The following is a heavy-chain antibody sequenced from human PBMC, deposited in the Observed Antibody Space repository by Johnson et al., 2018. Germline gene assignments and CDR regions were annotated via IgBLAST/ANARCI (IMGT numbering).Heavy chain of an antibody. CDR3: ARDRNYYDSSPDAFDI. CDR1: GFTFSSFA. V-gene: IGHV3-23*04. D-gene: IGHD3-22*01. J-gene: IGHJ3*02. Sequence: VQLVQSGGGLVQPGGSLRLSCEASGFTFSSFAMNWVRQAPGKGLEWVSATGGSGGSTYYADSVKGRFTISRDNSKNTLYLQMNSLRAEDTAVYYCARDRNYYDSSPDAFDIWGQGTMVTVSS. CDR2: TGGSGGST.